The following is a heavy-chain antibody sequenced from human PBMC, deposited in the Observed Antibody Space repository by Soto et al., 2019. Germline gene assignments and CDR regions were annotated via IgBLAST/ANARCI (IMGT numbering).Heavy chain of an antibody. D-gene: IGHD1-26*01. Sequence: QVQLVESGGGVVQPGRSLRLSCAASGFTFSSYGMHWVRQAPGKGLEWVAVISYDGSNKYYADSVKGRFTISRDNSKNTLYLQMNSLRAEDTAVYYCAKDLGSYYFVAFDSWGQGTMVTVSS. CDR2: ISYDGSNK. CDR1: GFTFSSYG. J-gene: IGHJ3*02. V-gene: IGHV3-30*18. CDR3: AKDLGSYYFVAFDS.